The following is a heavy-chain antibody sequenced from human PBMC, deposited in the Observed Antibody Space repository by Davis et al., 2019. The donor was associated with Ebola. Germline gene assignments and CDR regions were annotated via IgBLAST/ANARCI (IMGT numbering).Heavy chain of an antibody. CDR2: ISYDGSNK. Sequence: GESLKIPCAASGFTFSSYAMHWVRQAPGKGLEWVAVISYDGSNKYYADSVKGRFTISRDNSKNTLYLQMNSLRAEDTAVYYCARTKAAYYYGSSAQTGYYYGMDVWGQGTTVTVSS. V-gene: IGHV3-30-3*01. J-gene: IGHJ6*02. CDR3: ARTKAAYYYGSSAQTGYYYGMDV. D-gene: IGHD3-22*01. CDR1: GFTFSSYA.